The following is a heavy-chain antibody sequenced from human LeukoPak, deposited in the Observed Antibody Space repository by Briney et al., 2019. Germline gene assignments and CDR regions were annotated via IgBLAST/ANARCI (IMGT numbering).Heavy chain of an antibody. D-gene: IGHD5-24*01. CDR2: ISSSSSTI. J-gene: IGHJ4*02. V-gene: IGHV3-48*01. CDR1: GFTFSSYS. CDR3: ASGGDGYSYGIDY. Sequence: QPGGSLRLSCGASGFTFSSYSINWVHQAPGKGLEWISYISSSSSTIYYADSVKGRFTISRDNAKNSLYLQMNSLRAEDTAVYYCASGGDGYSYGIDYWGQGTLVTVSS.